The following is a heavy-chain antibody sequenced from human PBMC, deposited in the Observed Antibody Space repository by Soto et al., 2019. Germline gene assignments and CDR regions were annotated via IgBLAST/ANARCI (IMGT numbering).Heavy chain of an antibody. CDR2: INHSGST. V-gene: IGHV4-34*01. CDR3: ARVGYCSSTSCYSGPYYYYGMDV. Sequence: SETLSLTCAVYGGSFSGYYWSWIRQPPGKGLEWIGEINHSGSTNYNPSLKSRATISVDTSKNQFSLKLSSVTAADTAVYYCARVGYCSSTSCYSGPYYYYGMDVWGQGTTVTVSS. CDR1: GGSFSGYY. D-gene: IGHD2-2*01. J-gene: IGHJ6*02.